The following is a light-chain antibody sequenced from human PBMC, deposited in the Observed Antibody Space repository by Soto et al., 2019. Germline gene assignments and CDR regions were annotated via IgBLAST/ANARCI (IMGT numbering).Light chain of an antibody. CDR2: AAS. CDR3: QQSTDITYT. J-gene: IGKJ2*01. Sequence: DIQMTQSPSSLSASVGDIVTITCRASQTIDTYLNWYQQNPGKAPKLLIYAASTLQIEVPSRFSGSRSWKDCTLTISSLQPEDFTTSFCQQSTDITYTFGQETKLEFK. CDR1: QTIDTY. V-gene: IGKV1-39*01.